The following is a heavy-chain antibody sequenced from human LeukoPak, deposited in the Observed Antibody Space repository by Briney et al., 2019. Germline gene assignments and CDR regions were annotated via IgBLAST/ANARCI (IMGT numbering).Heavy chain of an antibody. Sequence: PSETLSLTCGFSGGSFSGYHWSWIRQSPGKGLEWIAKIEHLGSTNYNPSLKSRVTISVDTSKSQFSLNLTSVTAADTSVYYCARTGTGYCSGSTCYPGYFDLWGRGTLVTVSS. CDR3: ARTGTGYCSGSTCYPGYFDL. D-gene: IGHD2-15*01. CDR1: GGSFSGYH. V-gene: IGHV4-34*01. J-gene: IGHJ2*01. CDR2: IEHLGST.